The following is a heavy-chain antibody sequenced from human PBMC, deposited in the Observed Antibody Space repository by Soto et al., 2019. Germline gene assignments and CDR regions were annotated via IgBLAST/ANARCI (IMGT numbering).Heavy chain of an antibody. V-gene: IGHV3-21*02. J-gene: IGHJ3*02. D-gene: IGHD2-2*01. Sequence: EVQLVESGGGLVKPGGSLRVSCAASGVIFSSHSMNWVRQAPGKGLESVSFISSTSSYIYYADSVTGRFTISRDNAKDLLYLQMNSLRAEDTAVYYCARGTTRRGGAFDIWGQGTMVSVSS. CDR2: ISSTSSYI. CDR3: ARGTTRRGGAFDI. CDR1: GVIFSSHS.